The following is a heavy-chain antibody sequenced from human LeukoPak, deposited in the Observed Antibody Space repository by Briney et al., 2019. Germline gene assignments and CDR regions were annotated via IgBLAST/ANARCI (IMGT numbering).Heavy chain of an antibody. CDR1: GFTFSSYG. CDR3: AKTGDRDY. V-gene: IGHV3-30*18. CDR2: ISYDGSNK. D-gene: IGHD7-27*01. J-gene: IGHJ4*02. Sequence: GGSLRLSCAASGFTFSSYGMHWVRQAPGKGLEWVAVISYDGSNKYYADSVRGRFTNSRDNAENSLYLQMNSLRGEDTAIYYCAKTGDRDYWGRGTLVTVSS.